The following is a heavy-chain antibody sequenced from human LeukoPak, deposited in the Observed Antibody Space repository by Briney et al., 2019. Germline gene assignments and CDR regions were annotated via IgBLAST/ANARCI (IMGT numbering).Heavy chain of an antibody. CDR1: GYTFTSYD. J-gene: IGHJ4*02. Sequence: ASVKVSCKASGYTFTSYDINLVREATGQGLEWMGWMNPNSGNTGYAQKFQGRVTMTRNTSISTAYMELSSLRSEDTAVYYCARGGHNSGWIFDYWGQGTLVTVSS. CDR3: ARGGHNSGWIFDY. CDR2: MNPNSGNT. V-gene: IGHV1-8*01. D-gene: IGHD6-19*01.